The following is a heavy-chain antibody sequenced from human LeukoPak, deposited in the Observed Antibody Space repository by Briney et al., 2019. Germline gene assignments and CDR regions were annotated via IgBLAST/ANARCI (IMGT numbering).Heavy chain of an antibody. CDR1: GFMFRSFW. J-gene: IGHJ4*02. D-gene: IGHD3-10*01. CDR2: TNSDGSTT. CDR3: GRGMRDYYGLDY. Sequence: GGSLRLSCAASGFMFRSFWMHWVRQVPGKGLVWVSHTNSDGSTTDYADSVRGRFTISRDNAKNTLYLQMNRLTVEDTAVYYCGRGMRDYYGLDYWGQGILVTVSS. V-gene: IGHV3-74*01.